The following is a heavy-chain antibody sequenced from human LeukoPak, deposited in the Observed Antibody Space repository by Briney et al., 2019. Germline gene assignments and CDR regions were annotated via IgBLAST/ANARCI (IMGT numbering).Heavy chain of an antibody. J-gene: IGHJ5*02. Sequence: SETLSLTCTVSGGSISSGGYYWSWICQHPGKGLEWIGYIYYSGSTYYNPSLKSRVTISVDTSKNQFSLKLSSVTAADTAVYYCAREDRDYLNWFDPWGQGTLVTVSS. CDR2: IYYSGST. CDR1: GGSISSGGYY. CDR3: AREDRDYLNWFDP. V-gene: IGHV4-31*03. D-gene: IGHD4-17*01.